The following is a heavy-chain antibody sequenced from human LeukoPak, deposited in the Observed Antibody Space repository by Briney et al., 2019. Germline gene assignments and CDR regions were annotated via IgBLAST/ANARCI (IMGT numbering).Heavy chain of an antibody. CDR3: ARDLYYYDSSGYQDY. D-gene: IGHD3-22*01. CDR2: INPSGGST. CDR1: GYTFTSYY. J-gene: IGHJ4*02. V-gene: IGHV1-46*01. Sequence: ASVKVSCKASGYTFTSYYMHWVRQAPGQGLEWMGIINPSGGSTSYAQKFQGRVTMTRDTSTSTVYVELSSLRSEDTAVYYCARDLYYYDSSGYQDYWGQGTLVTVSS.